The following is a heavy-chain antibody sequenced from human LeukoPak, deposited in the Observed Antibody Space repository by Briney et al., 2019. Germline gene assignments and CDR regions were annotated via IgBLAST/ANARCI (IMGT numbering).Heavy chain of an antibody. Sequence: GGSLRLSCAASGFTFSSYGMHWVRQAPGKGLEWVAVIWYDGSNKYYADSVKGRLTISRDTSKNMLFLQMNSLRAEDTAVYYCATRGSYFEDFWGQGTLVTVSS. CDR3: ATRGSYFEDF. CDR2: IWYDGSNK. V-gene: IGHV3-30*02. J-gene: IGHJ4*02. D-gene: IGHD1-26*01. CDR1: GFTFSSYG.